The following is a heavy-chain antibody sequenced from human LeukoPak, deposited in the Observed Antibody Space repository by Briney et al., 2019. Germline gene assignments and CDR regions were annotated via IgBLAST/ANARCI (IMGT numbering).Heavy chain of an antibody. D-gene: IGHD6-19*01. V-gene: IGHV3-23*01. CDR2: ISAGGDST. J-gene: IGHJ6*02. Sequence: GRSLRLSCAASGFTFSSYAMHWVRQAPGKGLEWVSAISAGGDSTYYTDSVKGRFTISRDNSKNTLYLQMNSLRAEDMAVYYCAKGITVAGTREYYYYGMDVWGQGTTVTVSS. CDR1: GFTFSSYA. CDR3: AKGITVAGTREYYYYGMDV.